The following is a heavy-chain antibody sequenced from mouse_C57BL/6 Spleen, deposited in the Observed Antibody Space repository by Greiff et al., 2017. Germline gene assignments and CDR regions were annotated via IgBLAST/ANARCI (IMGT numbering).Heavy chain of an antibody. CDR1: GYTFTDHT. J-gene: IGHJ2*01. CDR3: ARRGTGYFDY. Sequence: VKLMESDAELVKPGASVKISCKVSGYTFTDHTIHWMKQRPEQGLEWIGYIYPRDGSTKYNETFKGKATLTADKSSITAYMQLNSLTSEDSAVYFCARRGTGYFDYWGQGTTLTVSS. CDR2: IYPRDGST. V-gene: IGHV1-78*01. D-gene: IGHD3-3*01.